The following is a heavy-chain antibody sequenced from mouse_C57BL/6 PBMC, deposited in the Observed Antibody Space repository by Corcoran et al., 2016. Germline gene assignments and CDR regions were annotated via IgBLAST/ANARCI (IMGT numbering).Heavy chain of an antibody. CDR2: INTYSGVP. CDR1: GYTFTTYG. V-gene: IGHV9-3*01. Sequence: QIQLVQSGPELKKPGETVKISCKASGYTFTTYGMSWVKQAPGKGLKWMGWINTYSGVPTYADDFKGRFAFSLETSASTAYLQINNLKNEDTATYFCARDPLFDYWGQGTTLTVSS. D-gene: IGHD6-1*01. CDR3: ARDPLFDY. J-gene: IGHJ2*01.